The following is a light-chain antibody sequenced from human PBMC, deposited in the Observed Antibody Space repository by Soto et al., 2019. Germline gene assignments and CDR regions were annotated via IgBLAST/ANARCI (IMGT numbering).Light chain of an antibody. CDR1: QSIRNW. CDR2: GAS. V-gene: IGKV1-5*01. Sequence: DIQMTQSPSTLSASVGDRVTITCRASQSIRNWLAWYQQKPGKAPRLLIYGASSRATGIPDRFSGSGSGTDFVLTISRLEPEDFAVYYCQQYFKSPWTFGQGTKVDNK. CDR3: QQYFKSPWT. J-gene: IGKJ1*01.